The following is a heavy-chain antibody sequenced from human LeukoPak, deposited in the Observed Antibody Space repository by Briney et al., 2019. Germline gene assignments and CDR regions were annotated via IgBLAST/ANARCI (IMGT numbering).Heavy chain of an antibody. CDR2: IYTSGST. CDR3: ARVPAIFGVAYYMDV. V-gene: IGHV4-4*07. Sequence: SETLSLTCTVSGGSISSYYWSWIRQPAGKGLEWIGRIYTSGSTNYNPSLKSRVTISVDKSKNQFSLKLSSVTAADTAVYYCARVPAIFGVAYYMDVWGKGTTVTVSS. J-gene: IGHJ6*03. CDR1: GGSISSYY. D-gene: IGHD3-3*01.